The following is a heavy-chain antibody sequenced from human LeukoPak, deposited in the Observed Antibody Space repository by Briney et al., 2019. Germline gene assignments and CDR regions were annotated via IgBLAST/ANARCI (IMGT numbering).Heavy chain of an antibody. J-gene: IGHJ4*02. CDR3: ARDYWWNYDY. D-gene: IGHD1-7*01. CDR1: GSTFDDYG. CDR2: INWNGGST. V-gene: IGHV3-20*04. Sequence: GGSLRLSCAASGSTFDDYGTSWVRQAPGKGLEWVSGINWNGGSTGYADSAKGRFTISRDNSKNTIYLQMDSLRAEDTAIYYCARDYWWNYDYWGQGTLVTVSS.